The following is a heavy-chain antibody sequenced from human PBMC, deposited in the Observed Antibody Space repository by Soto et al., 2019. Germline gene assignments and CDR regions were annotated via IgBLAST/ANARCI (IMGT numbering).Heavy chain of an antibody. D-gene: IGHD6-13*01. J-gene: IGHJ6*02. Sequence: GGSLRLSCAASGFTFSSYWMSWVRQAPGKGLEWVANIKQDGSEKYYVDSVKGRFTISRDNAKNSLYLQMNSLRAEDTAVYYCARIHSYSSSWVGYYYYGMDGWGQGTTVTVSS. CDR3: ARIHSYSSSWVGYYYYGMDG. V-gene: IGHV3-7*03. CDR1: GFTFSSYW. CDR2: IKQDGSEK.